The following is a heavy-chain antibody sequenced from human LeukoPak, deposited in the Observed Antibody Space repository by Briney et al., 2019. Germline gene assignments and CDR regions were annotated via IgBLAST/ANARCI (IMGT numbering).Heavy chain of an antibody. CDR1: GFTFDDYA. V-gene: IGHV3-9*01. J-gene: IGHJ3*02. CDR2: ISWNSGSI. Sequence: PGGSLRLSCAASGFTFDDYAMHWVRQAPGKGLEWVSGISWNSGSIGYADSVKGRFTISRDNAKNTLYLQMNSLRAEDTAVYYCAKDLVFGSAPYDAFDIWGRGTMVTVSS. D-gene: IGHD3-16*01. CDR3: AKDLVFGSAPYDAFDI.